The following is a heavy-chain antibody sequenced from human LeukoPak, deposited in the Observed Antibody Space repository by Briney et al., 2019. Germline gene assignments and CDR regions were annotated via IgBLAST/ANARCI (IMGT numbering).Heavy chain of an antibody. V-gene: IGHV3-23*01. CDR3: ARSSGYSYGPGGDAFDI. J-gene: IGHJ3*02. D-gene: IGHD5-18*01. Sequence: GGSLRLSCAASGFTFSSYGMAWVRQAPGKGLEWVSGLSGSGDNTYYADSVKGRFTISRDSSKNTLYLQMNSLRAEDTAVYYCARSSGYSYGPGGDAFDIWGQGTMVTVSS. CDR2: LSGSGDNT. CDR1: GFTFSSYG.